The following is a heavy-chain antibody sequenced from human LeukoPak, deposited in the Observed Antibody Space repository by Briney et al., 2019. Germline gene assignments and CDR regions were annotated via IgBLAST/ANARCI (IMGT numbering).Heavy chain of an antibody. D-gene: IGHD3-3*01. Sequence: PGGSLRLSCAASGFTFSSYGMSWVRQAPGKGLEWVSAISGSGGSTYYADSEKGRFTISRDNSKYTLYLQLNSLRAEDTAVYYCAKRGSGYNQFDYWGQGTLVTVSS. V-gene: IGHV3-23*01. CDR2: ISGSGGST. J-gene: IGHJ4*02. CDR3: AKRGSGYNQFDY. CDR1: GFTFSSYG.